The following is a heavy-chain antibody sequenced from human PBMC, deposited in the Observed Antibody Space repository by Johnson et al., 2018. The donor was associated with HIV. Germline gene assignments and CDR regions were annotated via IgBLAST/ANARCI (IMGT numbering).Heavy chain of an antibody. J-gene: IGHJ3*02. CDR3: AKSTQANILRESGPYGAFDI. CDR1: GFTFSDYY. D-gene: IGHD3-10*01. V-gene: IGHV3-30*18. Sequence: QVQLVESGGGLVKPGGSLRLSCVASGFTFSDYYMTWIRQAPGKGLEWVAVISYDGSNKYYADSVKGRFTISRDNSKNTLYVQMNSLRAEDTAVYYCAKSTQANILRESGPYGAFDIWGQGTMVTVSS. CDR2: ISYDGSNK.